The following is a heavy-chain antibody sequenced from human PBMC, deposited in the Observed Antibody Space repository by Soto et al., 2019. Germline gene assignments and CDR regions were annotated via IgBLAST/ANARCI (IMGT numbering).Heavy chain of an antibody. CDR2: ISAYNGNT. J-gene: IGHJ6*02. D-gene: IGHD2-15*01. CDR3: ARSEGYRSGGSCLTPKLPMDV. Sequence: ASVKVSCKASGYTFTSYGISWVRQAPGQGLEWMGWISAYNGNTNYAQKLQGRVTMTTDTSTSTAYMELRSLRSDDTAVYYCARSEGYRSGGSCLTPKLPMDVWGHGTTVTVSS. V-gene: IGHV1-18*01. CDR1: GYTFTSYG.